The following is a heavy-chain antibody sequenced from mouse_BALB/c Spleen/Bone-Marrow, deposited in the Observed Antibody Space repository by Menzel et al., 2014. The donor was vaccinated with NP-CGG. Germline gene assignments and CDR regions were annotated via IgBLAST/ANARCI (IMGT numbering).Heavy chain of an antibody. CDR1: GFNIKDTY. D-gene: IGHD1-1*01. CDR2: IDPANGNT. J-gene: IGHJ4*01. V-gene: IGHV14-3*02. CDR3: ARYRYYGSSGWDY. Sequence: VQLQQPGAELVKPGASVKLSCTASGFNIKDTYIHWVKPRPEQGLEWIGRIDPANGNTKYDLKFQGKATITADTSSNTAYLHLSSLTSEDTAVYYCARYRYYGSSGWDYWGQGTSVTVSS.